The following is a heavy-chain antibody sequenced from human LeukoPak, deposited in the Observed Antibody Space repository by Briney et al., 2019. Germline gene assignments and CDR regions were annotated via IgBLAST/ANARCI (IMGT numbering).Heavy chain of an antibody. CDR3: VAASAFSSSWRS. V-gene: IGHV3-48*01. J-gene: IGHJ5*02. D-gene: IGHD6-13*01. CDR1: GFTFSSYS. Sequence: PGGSLRLSCAASGFTFSSYSMNWVRQAPGKGPEWVAYITASDTTKYYADSVKGRFTISRDNAKKSLFLQMDSLRAEDTAVYYCVAASAFSSSWRSWGQGTVVSVSS. CDR2: ITASDTTK.